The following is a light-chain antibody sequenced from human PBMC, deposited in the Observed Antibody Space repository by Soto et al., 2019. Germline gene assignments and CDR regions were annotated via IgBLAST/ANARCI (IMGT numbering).Light chain of an antibody. CDR3: QPSYSTPIT. CDR1: QSISSY. CDR2: AAH. J-gene: IGKJ5*01. Sequence: DIQMTQSPSSLSASVGDRVTITCRASQSISSYLNWYQQKPGKAPKLLIYAAHSLQSGVTSRFSGSGSGTDFTLTISSLQPEDFATYYCQPSYSTPITVGPVTRLDIK. V-gene: IGKV1-39*01.